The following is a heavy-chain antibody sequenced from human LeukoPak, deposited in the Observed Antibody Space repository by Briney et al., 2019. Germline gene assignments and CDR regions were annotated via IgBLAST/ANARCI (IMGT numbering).Heavy chain of an antibody. CDR2: ISAYNGNT. CDR1: GYTFTSYG. Sequence: GASVKVSCKASGYTFTSYGIRWVRQAPGQGLEWMGWISAYNGNTNYAQKLQGRVTMTTDTSTSTAYMELRSLRSDVTAVYYCASFTRTYDCSYWGQGTMVTVSS. J-gene: IGHJ4*02. CDR3: ASFTRTYDCSY. V-gene: IGHV1-18*01. D-gene: IGHD2-21*01.